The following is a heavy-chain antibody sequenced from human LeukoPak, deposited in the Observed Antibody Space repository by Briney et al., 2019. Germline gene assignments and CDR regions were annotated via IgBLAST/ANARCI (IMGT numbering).Heavy chain of an antibody. D-gene: IGHD5-24*01. J-gene: IGHJ4*02. CDR3: ARDLTWLQPYY. CDR1: GFFISDYY. Sequence: PGGSLRLLCTASGFFISDYYMSCMRQAPGKGLEWVSYISSSGGTIYQADSVKGRFTVSRDNAKNSLYLQMNGMRVEDTEIYYWARDLTWLQPYYWGQGTLVTVSS. V-gene: IGHV3-11*01. CDR2: ISSSGGTI.